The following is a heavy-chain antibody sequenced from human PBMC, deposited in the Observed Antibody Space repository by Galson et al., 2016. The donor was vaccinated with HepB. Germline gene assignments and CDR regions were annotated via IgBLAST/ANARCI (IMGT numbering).Heavy chain of an antibody. V-gene: IGHV1-2*02. CDR1: GYTFTCHY. Sequence: SVNVSCKASGYTFTCHYIHWIRQAPGQGLEWMGWIDPNGGGANYPQRLQGRVTMTRAISIITAYSDLRRLTSDDTAVYYCAIGYGAETPGDAFDIWGRGTVVTVSS. CDR2: IDPNGGGA. D-gene: IGHD5-12*01. CDR3: AIGYGAETPGDAFDI. J-gene: IGHJ3*02.